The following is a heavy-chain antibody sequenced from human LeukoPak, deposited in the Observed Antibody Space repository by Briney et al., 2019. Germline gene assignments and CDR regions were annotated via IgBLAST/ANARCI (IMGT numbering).Heavy chain of an antibody. D-gene: IGHD3-16*01. CDR1: GFTFTSSA. J-gene: IGHJ3*02. CDR2: IVVGSGNT. V-gene: IGHV1-58*01. CDR3: AADFRLRKAFDI. Sequence: SVKVSCKASGFTFTSSAVQWVRQARGQRLEWIGWIVVGSGNTNYAQKFQGRVTITRDMSTSTAYMELSSLRSEDTAVYYCAADFRLRKAFDIWGQGTMVTVSS.